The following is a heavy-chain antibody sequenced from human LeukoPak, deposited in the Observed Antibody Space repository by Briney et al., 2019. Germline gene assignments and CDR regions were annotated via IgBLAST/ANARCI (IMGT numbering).Heavy chain of an antibody. CDR3: ARVIPLTRGVIITNWFDH. CDR1: GVSFSGYY. D-gene: IGHD3-10*01. V-gene: IGHV4-34*01. CDR2: INHSGST. J-gene: IGHJ5*02. Sequence: SETLSLTCAVYGVSFSGYYWSWLRQPPGKGLEWIGEINHSGSTNYNPSLKSRVTISVDTSKTQFSLKLSSVTAAATAVYYCARVIPLTRGVIITNWFDHWGQGTLVTVSS.